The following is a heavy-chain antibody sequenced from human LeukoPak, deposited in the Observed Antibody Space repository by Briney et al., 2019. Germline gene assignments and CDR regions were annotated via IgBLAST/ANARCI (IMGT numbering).Heavy chain of an antibody. CDR3: ARAGRSALLFDY. Sequence: SETLSLTCAVYGGSFSDYCWDWIRQPPGKGLEWIGEINHSGSTNYNPSLKSRVTISVDTSKNQFSVKLNSVTAADTAVYYCARAGRSALLFDYWGQGTLVTVSS. CDR1: GGSFSDYC. CDR2: INHSGST. D-gene: IGHD3-10*01. V-gene: IGHV4-34*01. J-gene: IGHJ4*02.